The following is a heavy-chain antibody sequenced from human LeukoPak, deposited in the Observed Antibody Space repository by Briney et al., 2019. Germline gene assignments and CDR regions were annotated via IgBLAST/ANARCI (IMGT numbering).Heavy chain of an antibody. J-gene: IGHJ5*02. V-gene: IGHV4-4*02. D-gene: IGHD7-27*01. Sequence: SETLSLTCAVSGGSISSSNWWTWVRQPPGKGLEWIGEIYHSGSTNYNPSLKSRVTISVDKSKNHFSLTLTSVTAADMSVYYCAKSGDYRFDPWGQGTLVTVSP. CDR2: IYHSGST. CDR3: AKSGDYRFDP. CDR1: GGSISSSNW.